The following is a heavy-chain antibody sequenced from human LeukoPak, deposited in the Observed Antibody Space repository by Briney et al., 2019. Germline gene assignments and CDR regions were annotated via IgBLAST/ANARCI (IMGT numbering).Heavy chain of an antibody. CDR3: ARSRGLRWLQPLGY. D-gene: IGHD5-24*01. CDR2: INPNSGGT. CDR1: GYTFTSYD. V-gene: IGHV1-2*02. Sequence: ASVKVSCKASGYTFTSYDINWVRQATGQGLEWMGWINPNSGGTNYAQKFQGRVTMTRDTSISTAYMELSRLRSDDTAVYYCARSRGLRWLQPLGYWGQGTLVTVSS. J-gene: IGHJ4*02.